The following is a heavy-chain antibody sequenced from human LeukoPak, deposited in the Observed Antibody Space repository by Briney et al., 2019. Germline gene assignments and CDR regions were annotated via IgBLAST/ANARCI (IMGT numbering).Heavy chain of an antibody. V-gene: IGHV3-48*04. Sequence: GGSLRLSCAASGFTFSSYAMSWVRQAPGKGLEWVSYISRGSSTIYYADSVKGRFTISRDNAKNSLYLQMNSLRAEDTAVYYCARDGGYYESGYWGQGTLITVSS. CDR2: ISRGSSTI. D-gene: IGHD3-16*01. CDR3: ARDGGYYESGY. J-gene: IGHJ4*02. CDR1: GFTFSSYA.